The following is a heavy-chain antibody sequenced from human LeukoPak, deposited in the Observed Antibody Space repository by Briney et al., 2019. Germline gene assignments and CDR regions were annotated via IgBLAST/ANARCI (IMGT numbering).Heavy chain of an antibody. J-gene: IGHJ4*02. Sequence: SETLSLTCAVSGGSISSDYWSWIRQPPGKGLEWIGYIYYRGSTNYNPSLKSRVTISVDTSKNQFSLKLSSVTAADTAVYYCARLSGYSSGHYYSDYWGQGTLVTVSS. D-gene: IGHD3-22*01. CDR3: ARLSGYSSGHYYSDY. CDR2: IYYRGST. V-gene: IGHV4-59*01. CDR1: GGSISSDY.